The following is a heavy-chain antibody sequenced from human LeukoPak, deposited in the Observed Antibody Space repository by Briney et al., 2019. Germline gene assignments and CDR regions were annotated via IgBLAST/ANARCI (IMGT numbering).Heavy chain of an antibody. CDR2: INPNSGGT. J-gene: IGHJ6*02. CDR1: GYTFTGYY. CDR3: ARDSYSSRDYYYYGMDV. D-gene: IGHD6-13*01. V-gene: IGHV1-2*02. Sequence: ASVTVSCKASGYTFTGYYMHWVRQAPGQGLERMGWINPNSGGTNYAQKFQGRVTMTRDTSISTAYMELSRLRSDDTAVYYCARDSYSSRDYYYYGMDVWGQGTTVTVSS.